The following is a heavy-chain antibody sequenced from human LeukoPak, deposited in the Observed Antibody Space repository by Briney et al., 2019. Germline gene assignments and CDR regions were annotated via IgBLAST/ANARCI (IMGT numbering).Heavy chain of an antibody. CDR3: ARDPSYSSGWYDY. V-gene: IGHV4-4*07. J-gene: IGHJ4*02. D-gene: IGHD6-19*01. CDR1: GGSISSYY. Sequence: SETLSLSCTVSGGSISSYYWNWIRQSAGKGLEWTGRIYTSGSTNYNPSLKSRVTMSVDTSKNQISLKLSFMTAADTAVYYCARDPSYSSGWYDYWGQGTLVTVSS. CDR2: IYTSGST.